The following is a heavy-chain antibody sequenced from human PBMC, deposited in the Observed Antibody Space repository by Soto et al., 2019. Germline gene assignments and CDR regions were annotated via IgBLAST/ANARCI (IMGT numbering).Heavy chain of an antibody. D-gene: IGHD3-22*01. CDR2: IGAYNGNT. CDR3: ATRDDSSGYYLSGAFDI. CDR1: GYTFTSYG. V-gene: IGHV1-18*01. Sequence: ASVKVSCKASGYTFTSYGISWVRQAPGQGLEWMGWIGAYNGNTNYAQKLQGRVTMTTDTSTSTAYMELRSLRSDDTAVYYCATRDDSSGYYLSGAFDIWGQGTMVTVSS. J-gene: IGHJ3*02.